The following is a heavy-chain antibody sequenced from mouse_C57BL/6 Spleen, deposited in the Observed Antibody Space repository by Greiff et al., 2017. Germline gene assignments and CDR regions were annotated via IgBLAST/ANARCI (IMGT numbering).Heavy chain of an antibody. V-gene: IGHV5-12*01. CDR1: GFTFSDYY. D-gene: IGHD3-1*01. Sequence: EVKLVESGGGLVQPGGSLKLSCAASGFTFSDYYMYWVRQTPEKRLEWVAYISNGGGSTYYPDTVKGRFTISRDNAKNTLYLQMSRLKSEDTAMYYCARRYSGAMDYWGQGTSVTVSS. CDR3: ARRYSGAMDY. CDR2: ISNGGGST. J-gene: IGHJ4*01.